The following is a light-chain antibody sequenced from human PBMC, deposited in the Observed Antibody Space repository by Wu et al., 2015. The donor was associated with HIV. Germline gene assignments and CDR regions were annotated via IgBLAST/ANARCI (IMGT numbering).Light chain of an antibody. V-gene: IGKV3-20*01. J-gene: IGKJ4*01. CDR2: AAS. Sequence: EIVLTQSPGTLSVSPGEGVTLSCRASQSVNSRYVAWYQQRAGQAPRLLMYAASSRATAIPDRLTASGSGTDFTLTISRLEPEDFAVYYCQQYGTTPLTFGGGTKVELK. CDR3: QQYGTTPLT. CDR1: QSVNSRY.